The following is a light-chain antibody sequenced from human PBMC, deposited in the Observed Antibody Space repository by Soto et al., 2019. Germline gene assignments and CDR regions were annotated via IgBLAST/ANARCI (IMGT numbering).Light chain of an antibody. CDR3: QQRTNWPFT. Sequence: EIVVTQSPATLALSAGERATLSGRAIQSVGSYLAWYQQKPGQAHRILIYATYNRATGIKGRFSGSGSGTDFTLTIRSMEPEDFAVYYCQQRTNWPFTLGPWQKVDLK. CDR1: QSVGSY. CDR2: ATY. J-gene: IGKJ3*01. V-gene: IGKV3-11*01.